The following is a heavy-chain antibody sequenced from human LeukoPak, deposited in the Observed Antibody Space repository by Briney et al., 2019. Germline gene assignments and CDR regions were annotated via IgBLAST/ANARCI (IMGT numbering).Heavy chain of an antibody. J-gene: IGHJ6*02. CDR1: GGSISSGGYS. CDR2: IYHSGST. Sequence: TLSLTCAVSGGSISSGGYSWSWIRQPPGKGLEWIGYIYHSGSTYYNPSLKSRVTISVDRSKNQFSLKLSSVTAADTAVYYCARERSGMDVWGQGTTVTVSS. CDR3: ARERSGMDV. V-gene: IGHV4-30-2*01.